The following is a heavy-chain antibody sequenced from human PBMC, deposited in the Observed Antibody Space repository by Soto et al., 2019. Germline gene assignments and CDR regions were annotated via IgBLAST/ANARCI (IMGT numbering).Heavy chain of an antibody. J-gene: IGHJ6*03. Sequence: GGSLRLSCAASGFTFSNAWMSWVRQAPGKGLEWVGRIKSKTDGGTTDYAAPGTGRFTISRDDSENTLYLQMNSLKTEDTAVYDCTTDLAGRGVVPAANYDYYYTDVWGKGTTVTVSS. CDR3: TTDLAGRGVVPAANYDYYYTDV. CDR2: IKSKTDGGTT. V-gene: IGHV3-15*01. CDR1: GFTFSNAW. D-gene: IGHD2-2*01.